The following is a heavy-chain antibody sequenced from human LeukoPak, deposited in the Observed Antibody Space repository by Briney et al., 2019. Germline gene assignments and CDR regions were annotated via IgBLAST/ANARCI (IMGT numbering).Heavy chain of an antibody. CDR3: ARVVGTDEGADY. Sequence: GGTLRLSCAASGFTFRNYWMNWVSHAPGKGLELVANIKPDGSEKRYVDSVKGRFTISRDNTKNSLYLQMNSLRAEDTAVYYCARVVGTDEGADYWGQGTLVTVSS. V-gene: IGHV3-7*04. CDR2: IKPDGSEK. J-gene: IGHJ4*02. D-gene: IGHD1-7*01. CDR1: GFTFRNYW.